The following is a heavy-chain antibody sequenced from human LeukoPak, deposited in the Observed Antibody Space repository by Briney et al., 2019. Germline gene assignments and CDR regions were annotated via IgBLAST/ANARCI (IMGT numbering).Heavy chain of an antibody. J-gene: IGHJ5*02. CDR1: GFTFSSYA. Sequence: GGSLRLSCAASGFTFSSYAMSWVRQAPGKGLEGVSAISGSGCSTYYADSVKGRFTISRDNSKNTLYLQMNSLRAEDTAVYYCAKDQDYDFWSGYYGLYNWFDPWGQGTLVTVSS. CDR2: ISGSGCST. CDR3: AKDQDYDFWSGYYGLYNWFDP. V-gene: IGHV3-23*01. D-gene: IGHD3-3*01.